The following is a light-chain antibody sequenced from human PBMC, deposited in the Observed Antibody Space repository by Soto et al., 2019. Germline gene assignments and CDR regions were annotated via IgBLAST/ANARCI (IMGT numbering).Light chain of an antibody. CDR3: QRYNSAPPLT. V-gene: IGKV1-27*01. CDR2: ATS. CDR1: QGITNY. Sequence: DIQMTQSPSSLSASVGDRVTITCRASQGITNYLAWYQQKQGKVPKLLIYATSTLQSGVPSRFSGGGSGTDFTLTISRLQPVDVATYYCQRYNSAPPLTFGGGTKVEIK. J-gene: IGKJ4*01.